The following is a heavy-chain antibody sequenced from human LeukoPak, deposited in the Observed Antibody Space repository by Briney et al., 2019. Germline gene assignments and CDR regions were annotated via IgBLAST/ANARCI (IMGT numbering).Heavy chain of an antibody. J-gene: IGHJ4*02. CDR2: ISSSSSTI. CDR3: ARAPSSWSDY. V-gene: IGHV3-48*02. D-gene: IGHD6-13*01. Sequence: GGSLRLSCAASGFTFSSYSMNWVRQAPGKGLEWVSYISSSSSTIYYADSVKGRFTISRDNAKNSLYLQMHSLRDEDTAVYYCARAPSSWSDYWGQGTLVTVSS. CDR1: GFTFSSYS.